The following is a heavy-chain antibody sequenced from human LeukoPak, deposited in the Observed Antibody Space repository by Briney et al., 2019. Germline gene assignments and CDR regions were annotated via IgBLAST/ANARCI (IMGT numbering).Heavy chain of an antibody. V-gene: IGHV3-21*01. CDR2: ISSSGTYI. CDR1: GFTFGSFS. CDR3: ARDPGRSGGSCYSDY. J-gene: IGHJ4*02. Sequence: GGFLRLSCAASGFTFGSFSMTWVRQAPGKGLEWVSSISSSGTYIYYADSVKGRFTISRDNAKNSLYLQMNSLRAEDTAVYYCARDPGRSGGSCYSDYWGQGTLVTVSS. D-gene: IGHD2-15*01.